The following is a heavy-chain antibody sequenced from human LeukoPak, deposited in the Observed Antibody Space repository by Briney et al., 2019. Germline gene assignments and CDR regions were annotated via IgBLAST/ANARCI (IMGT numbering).Heavy chain of an antibody. J-gene: IGHJ4*02. CDR1: GNTLTEFS. V-gene: IGHV1-24*01. D-gene: IGHD3/OR15-3a*01. CDR3: ATAGDAIDSVMIWDF. Sequence: GASVKVSCKLSGNTLTEFSMHWVRQAPGKGLEWMGGFDPEDGKTIYAQKFQGRVTMTEDTSTDTAYMEVSSLRSEDTAVYYCATAGDAIDSVMIWDFWGQGTLVTVSS. CDR2: FDPEDGKT.